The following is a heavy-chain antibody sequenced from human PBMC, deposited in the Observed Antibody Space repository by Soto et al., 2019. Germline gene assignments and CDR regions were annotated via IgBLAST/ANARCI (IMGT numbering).Heavy chain of an antibody. CDR3: ARRLTGSHFDY. J-gene: IGHJ4*02. D-gene: IGHD3-9*01. CDR1: GFSLTTSGVG. V-gene: IGHV2-5*02. CDR2: IYWDDDK. Sequence: QITLKESGPTLVKPTQTLTLTCTFSGFSLTTSGVGVGWIRQPPGKALECLALIYWDDDKYYSPSLKSRLTITKDTSKNQVVLTMANMDPLDTATYYCARRLTGSHFDYWGQGTLMTVSS.